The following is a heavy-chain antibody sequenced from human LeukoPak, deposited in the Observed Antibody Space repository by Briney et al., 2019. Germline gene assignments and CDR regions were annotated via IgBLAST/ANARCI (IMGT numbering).Heavy chain of an antibody. Sequence: KPSETLSLTCTVSGDSFSSVTDYWAWIRQPPGKGLEWIASGDYSGGTYYNPSLESRVAISADMSKNQFSLKLTTVTGADTAVYCAGERGEEYSSGWYKRNYFDNWGQGTRVTVSS. V-gene: IGHV4-39*07. CDR1: GDSFSSVTDY. D-gene: IGHD6-19*01. J-gene: IGHJ4*02. CDR3: GERGEEYSSGWYKRNYFDN. CDR2: GDYSGGT.